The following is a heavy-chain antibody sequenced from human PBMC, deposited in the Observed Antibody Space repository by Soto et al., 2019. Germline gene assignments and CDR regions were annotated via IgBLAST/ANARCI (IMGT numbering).Heavy chain of an antibody. D-gene: IGHD2-2*01. J-gene: IGHJ3*02. CDR3: ARRYCSSTSCYEVSAFDI. CDR1: GGTFSNYN. V-gene: IGHV1-69*02. CDR2: IIPILGIA. Sequence: GASVKASCKASGGTFSNYNISWVRQAPGQGLEWMGRIIPILGIANYAQKFQGRVTITADKSTSTAYMELSSLRSEDTAVYYCARRYCSSTSCYEVSAFDIWGQGTMVIGSS.